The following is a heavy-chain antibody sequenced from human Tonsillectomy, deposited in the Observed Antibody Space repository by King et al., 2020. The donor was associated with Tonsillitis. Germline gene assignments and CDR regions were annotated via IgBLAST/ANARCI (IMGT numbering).Heavy chain of an antibody. CDR3: ARSLKENYYYYDMDV. Sequence: VQLVESGGGLVQPGGSLRLSCAASGFTFSCYAMSWVRQAPGKGLEWVSAISGSVGNTYYTDAVKGRFTIYRDNYKNTLYLQMNSLRAEDTAVYYCARSLKENYYYYDMDVWGQGTTVTVSS. CDR1: GFTFSCYA. V-gene: IGHV3-23*04. J-gene: IGHJ6*02. D-gene: IGHD1-26*01. CDR2: ISGSVGNT.